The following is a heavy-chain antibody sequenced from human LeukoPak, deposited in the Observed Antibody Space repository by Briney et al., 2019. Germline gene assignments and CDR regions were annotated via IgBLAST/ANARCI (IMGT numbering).Heavy chain of an antibody. Sequence: GGSLRLSCAASGCTFSSYSMNWVRQAPGKGLEWVSSISSSSSYIYYADSVKGRFTISRDNAKNSLYLQMNSLRAEDTAVYCCAIYRSPLRPYDAFDIWGQGTMVTVSS. J-gene: IGHJ3*02. CDR3: AIYRSPLRPYDAFDI. CDR1: GCTFSSYS. V-gene: IGHV3-21*01. D-gene: IGHD3-16*02. CDR2: ISSSSSYI.